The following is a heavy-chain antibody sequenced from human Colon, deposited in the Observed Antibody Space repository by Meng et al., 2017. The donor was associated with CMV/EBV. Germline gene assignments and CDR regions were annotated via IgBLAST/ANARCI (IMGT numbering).Heavy chain of an antibody. V-gene: IGHV3-30*03. Sequence: GGSLRLSCASSGFTFSSFGMNWVRQAPGKGLEWVAFISYDGSKKKYADSVTGRFTISRDTPKDTLYLEVNSLKTDDTAIYYCARDKGTGAFDYWGQGSLVTVSS. J-gene: IGHJ4*02. CDR1: GFTFSSFG. CDR3: ARDKGTGAFDY. D-gene: IGHD3/OR15-3a*01. CDR2: ISYDGSKK.